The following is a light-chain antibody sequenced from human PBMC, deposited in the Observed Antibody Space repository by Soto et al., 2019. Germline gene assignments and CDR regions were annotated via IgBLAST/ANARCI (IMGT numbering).Light chain of an antibody. J-gene: IGKJ3*01. V-gene: IGKV1-5*01. Sequence: DIQMTQSPSTLSASVGDRVTITCRASQSISSWLAWYQQKPGKAPKLLIYDASSWESGLPSRFSGSGSGTESALTISSLQPDDFAKYYCQHYNSYLFTFVPGTKVDIK. CDR3: QHYNSYLFT. CDR1: QSISSW. CDR2: DAS.